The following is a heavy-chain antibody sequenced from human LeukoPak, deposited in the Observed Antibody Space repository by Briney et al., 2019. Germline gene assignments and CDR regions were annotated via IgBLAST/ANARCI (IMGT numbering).Heavy chain of an antibody. V-gene: IGHV5-51*01. CDR3: ATGSTPGGSYWVNDY. CDR2: IYPGDSDT. Sequence: KLGESLKISCKGSGYSFTTYWIAWVRQMPGKGLEWMGIIYPGDSDTRYSPSFQGQVTISADKSISTAYLQWSSLKASDTAMYYCATGSTPGGSYWVNDYWGQGTLVTVSS. D-gene: IGHD1-26*01. J-gene: IGHJ4*02. CDR1: GYSFTTYW.